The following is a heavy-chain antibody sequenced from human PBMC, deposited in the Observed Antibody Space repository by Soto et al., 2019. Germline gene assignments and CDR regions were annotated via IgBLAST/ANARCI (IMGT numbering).Heavy chain of an antibody. CDR2: INPNSGGT. Sequence: ASVKVSCKASGYTFTGYYMHWVRQAPGQGLEWMGWINPNSGGTNYAQKFQGRVTMTRDTSISTAYMELSRLRSDDTAVYYCARTSTGSYYGFYCYYGMDVWGQGTTVTVSS. D-gene: IGHD1-26*01. J-gene: IGHJ6*02. CDR1: GYTFTGYY. V-gene: IGHV1-2*02. CDR3: ARTSTGSYYGFYCYYGMDV.